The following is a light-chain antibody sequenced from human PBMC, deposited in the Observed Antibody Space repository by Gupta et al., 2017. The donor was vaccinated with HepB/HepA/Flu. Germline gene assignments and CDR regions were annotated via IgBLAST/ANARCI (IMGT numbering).Light chain of an antibody. V-gene: IGKV3-20*01. CDR1: QCVSSSY. CDR2: GAS. CDR3: QQYGSSPKYT. Sequence: SVFAQSPRTLSFSPGERATLSCRASQCVSSSYLAWYQQKPGQAPRLLIYGASSRATGIPDRFSGSGSGTDFTLTISRLEPEDFAVYYCQQYGSSPKYTFGQGTKLEIK. J-gene: IGKJ2*01.